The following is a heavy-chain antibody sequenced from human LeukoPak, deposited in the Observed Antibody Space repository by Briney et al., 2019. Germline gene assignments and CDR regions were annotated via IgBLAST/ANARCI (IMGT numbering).Heavy chain of an antibody. Sequence: GGSLRLSCAASGFTFSSYSMNWVRQAPGKGLGWVSSISSSSYIYYADSVKGRFTISRDNAKNSLYLQMNSLRAEDTAVYYCARGGSSTILNYFDYWGQGTLVTVSS. J-gene: IGHJ4*02. CDR1: GFTFSSYS. D-gene: IGHD2-2*01. CDR2: ISSSSYI. CDR3: ARGGSSTILNYFDY. V-gene: IGHV3-21*01.